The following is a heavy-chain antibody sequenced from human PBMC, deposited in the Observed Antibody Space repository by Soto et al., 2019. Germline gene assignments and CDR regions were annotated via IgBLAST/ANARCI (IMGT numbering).Heavy chain of an antibody. Sequence: PSETLSLTGTVSGGSISSYYWSWIRQPPGKGLEWIGYIYYSGSTNYNPSLKSRVTISVDTSKNQFSLKLSSVTAADTAVYYCARRYGSAIDYWGQGTLVTVSS. CDR1: GGSISSYY. D-gene: IGHD1-26*01. V-gene: IGHV4-59*01. J-gene: IGHJ4*02. CDR3: ARRYGSAIDY. CDR2: IYYSGST.